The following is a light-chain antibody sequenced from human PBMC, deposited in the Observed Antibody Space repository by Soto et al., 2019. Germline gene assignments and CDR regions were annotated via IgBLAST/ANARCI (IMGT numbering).Light chain of an antibody. Sequence: EIVLTQSPGTLSLSPGERATLSCRASQSVGNNQLAWYQQKPGQAPRLLIYGASNRAAGIPDRFGGSGSGTDFTLTISRLAPEDFAVYCCQQHGYLPYTFAPGTKVEI. CDR1: QSVGNNQ. CDR3: QQHGYLPYT. V-gene: IGKV3-20*01. J-gene: IGKJ2*01. CDR2: GAS.